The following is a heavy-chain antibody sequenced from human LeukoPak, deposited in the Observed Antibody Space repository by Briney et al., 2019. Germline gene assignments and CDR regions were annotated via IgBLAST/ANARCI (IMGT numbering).Heavy chain of an antibody. CDR2: INPSGGST. J-gene: IGHJ5*02. Sequence: ASVKVSCKASGGTFSSYAISWVRQAPGQGLEWMGIINPSGGSTSYAQKFQGRVTMTRDTSTSTVYMELSSLRSEDTAVYYCARDLAVAGTGCWFGPWGQGTLVTVSS. CDR3: ARDLAVAGTGCWFGP. CDR1: GGTFSSYA. V-gene: IGHV1-46*01. D-gene: IGHD6-19*01.